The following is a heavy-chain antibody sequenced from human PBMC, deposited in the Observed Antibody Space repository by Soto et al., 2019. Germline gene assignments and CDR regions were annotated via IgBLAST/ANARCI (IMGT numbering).Heavy chain of an antibody. CDR1: GGSFSGYY. D-gene: IGHD2-21*02. CDR2: IHYSGSI. J-gene: IGHJ6*02. V-gene: IGHV4-34*09. CDR3: AREDDGGDRDYYGLDV. Sequence: TSETLSLTCAVYGGSFSGYYWTWISQSPGKGLEWIGYIHYSGSIIYNPSFKSRVTISVDTSKNQFSLQLSSVTAADTAVYFCAREDDGGDRDYYGLDVWGQGTTVTVS.